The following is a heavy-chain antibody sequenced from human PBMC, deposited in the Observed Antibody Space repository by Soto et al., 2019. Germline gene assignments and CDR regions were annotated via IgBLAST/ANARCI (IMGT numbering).Heavy chain of an antibody. CDR3: SRSLDS. CDR2: ISPDGSEK. CDR1: VFTFISIW. J-gene: IGHJ4*02. Sequence: GWSLRLSCASSVFTFISIWMDWVRQAPGKGLEWLANISPDGSEKHYVDSVQGRFTISRDNAKNSLYLQMSSLTAEDSALYYCSRSLDSWGQGTRVTVSS. V-gene: IGHV3-7*01.